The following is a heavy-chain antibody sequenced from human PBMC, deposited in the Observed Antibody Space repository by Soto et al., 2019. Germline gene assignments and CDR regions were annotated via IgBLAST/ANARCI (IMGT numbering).Heavy chain of an antibody. CDR1: GFTFSSAA. CDR3: EKSLDIHYKNWFDP. J-gene: IGHJ5*02. Sequence: PGGSLRLSCAASGFTFSSAAMNWVRQAPGKGLEWVSIISGSDSRTYYADSVKGRFTISRDNSKNTLYLDMNSLRAEDTAVYYREKSLDIHYKNWFDPWGQGTLVTVSS. V-gene: IGHV3-23*01. D-gene: IGHD4-4*01. CDR2: ISGSDSRT.